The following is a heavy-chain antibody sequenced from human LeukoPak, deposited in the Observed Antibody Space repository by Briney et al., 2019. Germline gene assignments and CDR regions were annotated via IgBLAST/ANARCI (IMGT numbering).Heavy chain of an antibody. V-gene: IGHV4-39*07. CDR1: GGSISSSSYY. D-gene: IGHD1-26*01. Sequence: PSETLSLTCTVSGGSISSSSYYWGWIRQPPGKGLEWIGSIYYSGSTYYNPSLESRVTISVDTSKNQFSLNFNSMSAADSAVYYCAANGYYTIEYWGQGTLVTVSS. CDR3: AANGYYTIEY. J-gene: IGHJ4*02. CDR2: IYYSGST.